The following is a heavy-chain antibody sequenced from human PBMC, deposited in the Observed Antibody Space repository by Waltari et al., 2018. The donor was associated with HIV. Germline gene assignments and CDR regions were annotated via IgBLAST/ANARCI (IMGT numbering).Heavy chain of an antibody. V-gene: IGHV1-46*01. D-gene: IGHD3-3*01. CDR1: GYTFTSYN. J-gene: IGHJ6*02. CDR2: INPSDGRT. CDR3: ATRLWSGDYRRAYYYYALDV. Sequence: QVQLLQSGAEVQPPGASVKLSCKTSGYTFTSYNMHWVRQAPGQGLEWVGIINPSDGRTTDAQRFQGRVMMTRDTSTSTVYMDLNSLRSEDTAVFYCATRLWSGDYRRAYYYYALDVWGQGTTVTVSS.